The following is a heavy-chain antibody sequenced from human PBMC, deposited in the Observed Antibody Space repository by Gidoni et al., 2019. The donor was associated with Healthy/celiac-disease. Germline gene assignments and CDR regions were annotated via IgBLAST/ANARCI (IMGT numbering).Heavy chain of an antibody. CDR2: IEQDGSEK. J-gene: IGHJ5*02. Sequence: EVQLVESGGVLVMPGGSLRLSCSASGFTFSSYWMSWVRKAPGKGLDWVANIEQDGSEKYYVDSVKGIFNISRDNAKKSLYMKRNSLRAEDTAVYYCARDRGHSSGPGGFRCDPWGQGTLVTVSS. CDR3: ARDRGHSSGPGGFRCDP. V-gene: IGHV3-7*03. D-gene: IGHD3-22*01. CDR1: GFTFSSYW.